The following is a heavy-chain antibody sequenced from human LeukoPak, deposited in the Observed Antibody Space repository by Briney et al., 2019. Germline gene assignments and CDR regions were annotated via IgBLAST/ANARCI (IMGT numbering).Heavy chain of an antibody. J-gene: IGHJ4*02. D-gene: IGHD3-22*01. CDR1: GGSISSYY. V-gene: IGHV4-59*01. CDR2: IYYSGST. Sequence: PSETLSLTCTVSGGSISSYYWSWIRQPPGKGLEWIGYIYYSGSTNYNPSLKSRVTISVDTSKNQFSLKLSSVTAADTAVYYCARHYYDSSGYYFFGYRYYFDYWGQGTLVTVSS. CDR3: ARHYYDSSGYYFFGYRYYFDY.